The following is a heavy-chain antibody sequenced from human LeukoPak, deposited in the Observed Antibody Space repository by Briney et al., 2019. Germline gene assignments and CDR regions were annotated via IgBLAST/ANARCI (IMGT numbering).Heavy chain of an antibody. CDR2: IYYSGST. D-gene: IGHD2-15*01. CDR3: ARDSRIDCSGGSCYSGDI. CDR1: GGSISSSRYY. V-gene: IGHV4-61*01. J-gene: IGHJ3*02. Sequence: SETLSLTCTVSGGSISSSRYYWSWIRQPPGKGLEWIGYIYYSGSTNYNPSLKSRVTISVDTSKNQFSLKLSSVTAADTAVYYCARDSRIDCSGGSCYSGDIWGQGTMVTVSS.